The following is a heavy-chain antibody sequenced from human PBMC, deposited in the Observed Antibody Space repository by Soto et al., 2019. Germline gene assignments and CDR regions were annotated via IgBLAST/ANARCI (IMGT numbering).Heavy chain of an antibody. J-gene: IGHJ4*02. CDR1: GFSLTTYGVA. V-gene: IGHV2-5*02. CDR3: THTVRVTRGIYYFDY. CDR2: IFWDDEK. Sequence: QITLKESGPPLVQPTQTLTLTCTFSGFSLTTYGVAVGWIRQPPGQALEWLALIFWDDEKRYSPSLESRLTITKDTSKNQVVLTMTSMDPVDTATYYCTHTVRVTRGIYYFDYWGQGTLVTVSS. D-gene: IGHD3-10*01.